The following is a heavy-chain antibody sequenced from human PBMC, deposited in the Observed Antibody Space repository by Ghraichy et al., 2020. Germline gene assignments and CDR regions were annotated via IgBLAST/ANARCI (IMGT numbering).Heavy chain of an antibody. Sequence: GESLNISCAASGFTFSSYAMSWVRQAPGKGLEWVSDISDSGSRTYYADSVKGRFIISRDNSKNTLYLQMNSLRAEDTALYYCAKGPYDGYLYYLDYWGQGTLVSVSS. V-gene: IGHV3-23*01. CDR1: GFTFSSYA. J-gene: IGHJ4*02. CDR3: AKGPYDGYLYYLDY. CDR2: ISDSGSRT. D-gene: IGHD5-12*01.